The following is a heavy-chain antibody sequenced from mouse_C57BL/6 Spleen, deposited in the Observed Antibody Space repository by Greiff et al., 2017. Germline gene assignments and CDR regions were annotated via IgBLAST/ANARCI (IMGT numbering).Heavy chain of an antibody. CDR3: ARHEVSPYYSNHAWFAY. CDR2: FYPGSGSI. V-gene: IGHV1-62-2*01. D-gene: IGHD2-5*01. Sequence: VKLQESGAELVKPGASVKLSCKASGYTFTEYTIHWVKQRSGQGLEWIGWFYPGSGSIKYNEKFKDKATLTADKSSSTVYMELSRLTSEDSAVYFCARHEVSPYYSNHAWFAYWGQGTLVTVSA. J-gene: IGHJ3*01. CDR1: GYTFTEYT.